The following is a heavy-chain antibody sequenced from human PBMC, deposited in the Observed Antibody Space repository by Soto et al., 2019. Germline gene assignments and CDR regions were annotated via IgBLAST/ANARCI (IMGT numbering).Heavy chain of an antibody. CDR1: GFTFSNAW. D-gene: IGHD6-13*01. Sequence: GGSLRLSCAASGFTFSNAWMNWVRQAPGKGLEWVGRIKSKTDGGTTDYAAPVKGRFTISRDDSKNTLYLQMNSLKTEDTAVYYCTFTGYSSSLEFNDYWGQGTLVTVSS. CDR3: TFTGYSSSLEFNDY. CDR2: IKSKTDGGTT. J-gene: IGHJ4*02. V-gene: IGHV3-15*07.